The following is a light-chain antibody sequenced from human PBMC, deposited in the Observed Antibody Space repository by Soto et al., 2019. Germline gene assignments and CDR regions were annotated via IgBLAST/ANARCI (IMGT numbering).Light chain of an antibody. CDR3: QSYENSRTGFYV. Sequence: QSVLTQPPSVSGAPGRRVTISCTGSSSDIGAGFDVHWYQHLPGTAPKLLIYGNTNRPSGVPGRFSGSKSGTSASLVITGLQAEDEADYYCQSYENSRTGFYVFGTGTKLTVL. CDR2: GNT. CDR1: SSDIGAGFD. J-gene: IGLJ1*01. V-gene: IGLV1-40*01.